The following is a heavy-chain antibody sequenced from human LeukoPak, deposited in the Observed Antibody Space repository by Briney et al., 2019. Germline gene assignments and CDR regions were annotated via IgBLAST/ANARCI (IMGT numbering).Heavy chain of an antibody. D-gene: IGHD1-7*01. CDR3: AKSPYNWSYGYYVVDV. CDR1: GFNLNNYA. V-gene: IGHV3-23*01. J-gene: IGHJ6*02. CDR2: ISGVGVST. Sequence: GSLRLSCAASGFNLNNYAMSWVRQAPGKGLEWVSAISGVGVSTYYADSVKGRFTNSRDNSKNTLYLQMNSLRAEDTAVYYCAKSPYNWSYGYYVVDVWGQGTTVTVSS.